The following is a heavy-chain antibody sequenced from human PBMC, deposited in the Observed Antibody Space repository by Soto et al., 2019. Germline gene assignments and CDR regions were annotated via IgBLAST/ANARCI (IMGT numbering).Heavy chain of an antibody. J-gene: IGHJ4*02. CDR2: ISGGGGGR. CDR1: GFTFDNFA. V-gene: IGHV3-23*01. D-gene: IGHD2-21*02. CDR3: AKDPEVVVTAPDY. Sequence: EVRLLESGGGLEQPGGSLRLSCTTSGFTFDNFAMSWVRQAPGRGLEWVSAISGGGGGRYYADSVKGRFIISRDNSKNTLYLQMNSLGAGDTAVYYCAKDPEVVVTAPDYWGQGTLVTVSS.